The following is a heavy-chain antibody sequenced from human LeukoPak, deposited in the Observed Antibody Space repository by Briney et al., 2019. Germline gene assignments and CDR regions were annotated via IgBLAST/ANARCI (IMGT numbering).Heavy chain of an antibody. CDR1: GFTFSSYE. D-gene: IGHD2-15*01. Sequence: GGSLRLSCAASGFTFSSYEMNWVRQAQGKGLEWVSYIRSSGYTINYADSVKGRFTISRDNAKNSLYLQMNSLRAEDTAVYYCARGGYCSGGSCRFDYWGQGTLVTVSS. J-gene: IGHJ4*02. V-gene: IGHV3-48*03. CDR2: IRSSGYTI. CDR3: ARGGYCSGGSCRFDY.